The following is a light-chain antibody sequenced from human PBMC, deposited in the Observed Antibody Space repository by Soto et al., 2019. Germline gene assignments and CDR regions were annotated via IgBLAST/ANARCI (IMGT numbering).Light chain of an antibody. J-gene: IGLJ2*01. CDR2: EVS. CDR1: SSDVGAYHY. V-gene: IGLV2-8*01. Sequence: QSVLTQPPSASGSPGQSVTISCTGTSSDVGAYHYVSWYQHHPGKAPRLMIFEVSKRPSGVPDRFSGSKSGNTASLTVSGLQAEDEADYYCSSYAGSKLLFGGGTKLTVL. CDR3: SSYAGSKLL.